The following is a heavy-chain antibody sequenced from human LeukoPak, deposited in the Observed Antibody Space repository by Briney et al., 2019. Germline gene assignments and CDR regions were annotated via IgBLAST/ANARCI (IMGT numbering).Heavy chain of an antibody. J-gene: IGHJ3*02. CDR1: GYTFTGYY. D-gene: IGHD1-7*01. Sequence: ASVKVSCKASGYTFTGYYMHWVRQAHGQGLEWMGWINPSSGGTNYAQKFQGRVTMTRDTSISTAYMELSRLRSDDTAVYYCARDGKLELDAFDIWGQGTMVTASS. CDR2: INPSSGGT. V-gene: IGHV1-2*02. CDR3: ARDGKLELDAFDI.